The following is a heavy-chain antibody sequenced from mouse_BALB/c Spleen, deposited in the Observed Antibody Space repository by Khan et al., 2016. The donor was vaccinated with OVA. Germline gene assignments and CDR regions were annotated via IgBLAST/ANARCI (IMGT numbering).Heavy chain of an antibody. CDR1: GYSFTGYF. Sequence: EVQLQQSGPELVKPGASVKISCMASGYSFTGYFMNWVMQSHGKSLEWIGRINPHIGETFYNQKFKGKATLTVDESSSTAHMELRSLASEDSAVYYCARIYRSDFDYWGQGTTLTVSS. V-gene: IGHV1-20*02. CDR2: INPHIGET. J-gene: IGHJ2*01. CDR3: ARIYRSDFDY. D-gene: IGHD1-1*01.